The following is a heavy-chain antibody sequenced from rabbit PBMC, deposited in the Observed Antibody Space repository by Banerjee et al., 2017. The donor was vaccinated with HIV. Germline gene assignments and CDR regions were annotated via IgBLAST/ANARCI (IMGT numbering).Heavy chain of an antibody. CDR1: GFSFSSSHY. V-gene: IGHV1S45*01. CDR2: IIIIDGNT. D-gene: IGHD3-1*01. J-gene: IGHJ6*01. Sequence: QEQLEESGGDLVKPEGSLTLTCTASGFSFSSSHYLCWVRQAPGKGLEWIGCIIIIDGNTFYASWAKGRFTISKTSSTTVTLQMTSLTAADTATYFCARGSYAMGELWGPGTLVTVS. CDR3: ARGSYAMGEL.